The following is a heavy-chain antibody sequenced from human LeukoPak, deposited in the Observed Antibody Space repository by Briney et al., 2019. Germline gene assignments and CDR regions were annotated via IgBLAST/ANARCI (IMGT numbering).Heavy chain of an antibody. V-gene: IGHV3-23*01. J-gene: IGHJ4*02. CDR2: ISGSGGST. D-gene: IGHD6-13*01. Sequence: GGSLRLSCAASGFTFSSYAMSWVRQDPGKGLEWVSAISGSGGSTYYADSVKGRFTISRDNSKNTLYLQMNSLRAEDTAVYYCAKDQFSSSWNGGDYWGQGTLVTVSS. CDR3: AKDQFSSSWNGGDY. CDR1: GFTFSSYA.